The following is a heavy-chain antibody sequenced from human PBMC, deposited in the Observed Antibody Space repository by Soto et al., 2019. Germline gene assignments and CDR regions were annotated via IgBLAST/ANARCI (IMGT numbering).Heavy chain of an antibody. Sequence: VKVSCKASGYTFTSYGISWVRQAPGQGLEWMGWISAYNGNTNYAQKLQGRVTMTTDTSTSTAYMELRSLRSDDTAVYYCARVFCSSTSCYGYYYYYGMDVWGQGTTVTVSS. CDR3: ARVFCSSTSCYGYYYYYGMDV. CDR2: ISAYNGNT. V-gene: IGHV1-18*01. D-gene: IGHD2-2*01. J-gene: IGHJ6*02. CDR1: GYTFTSYG.